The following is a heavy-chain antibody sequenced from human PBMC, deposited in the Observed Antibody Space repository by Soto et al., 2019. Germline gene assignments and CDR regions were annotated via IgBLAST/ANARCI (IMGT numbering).Heavy chain of an antibody. D-gene: IGHD3-22*01. V-gene: IGHV1-69*13. Sequence: ASVKVSCKASGGTFSSYAISWVRQAPGQGLEWMGGIIPIFGTANYAQKFQGRVTITADESTSTAYMELSSLRSEDTAVYYCAREGVGYYDSSGYYLEVEGPYYYYYGMDVWGQGTTVTVSS. J-gene: IGHJ6*02. CDR1: GGTFSSYA. CDR3: AREGVGYYDSSGYYLEVEGPYYYYYGMDV. CDR2: IIPIFGTA.